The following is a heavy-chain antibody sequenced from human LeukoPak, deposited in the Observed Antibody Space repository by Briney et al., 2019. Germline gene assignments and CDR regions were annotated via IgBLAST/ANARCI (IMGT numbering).Heavy chain of an antibody. V-gene: IGHV3-23*01. Sequence: GGTLRLSCAASGFTFSNYGMSWVRQAPGKGLEWVSAISGSGGSTYYADSVKGRFTISRDNSKNTLYLQMNSLRAEDTAVYYCAKYKRGSYYYFGYWGQGTLVTVSS. CDR3: AKYKRGSYYYFGY. CDR2: ISGSGGST. D-gene: IGHD1-26*01. CDR1: GFTFSNYG. J-gene: IGHJ4*02.